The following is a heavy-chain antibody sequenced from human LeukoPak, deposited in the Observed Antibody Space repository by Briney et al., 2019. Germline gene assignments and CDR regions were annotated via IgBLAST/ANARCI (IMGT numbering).Heavy chain of an antibody. CDR3: TPFDYGEFYYYYYMDV. V-gene: IGHV3-49*04. CDR2: IRSKACGGTT. Sequence: PGRSLRLSCTASGFTFGDYAMSWVRQAPGKGLEWVGFIRSKACGGTTEYAASVKGRFTISRDDSKSIAYLQMNSLKTEDTAVYYCTPFDYGEFYYYYYMDVWGKGTTVTVSS. D-gene: IGHD4-17*01. CDR1: GFTFGDYA. J-gene: IGHJ6*03.